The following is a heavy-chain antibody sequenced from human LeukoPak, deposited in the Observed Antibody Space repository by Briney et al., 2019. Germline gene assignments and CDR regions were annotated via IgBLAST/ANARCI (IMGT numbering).Heavy chain of an antibody. D-gene: IGHD3-10*01. CDR1: GFTFSNAW. J-gene: IGHJ4*02. V-gene: IGHV3-15*01. Sequence: GGSLRLSCAASGFTFSNAWMSWVRQAPGKGLEWVGCIKSKTDGGTTDYAAPVKGRFTISRDDSKNTLYLQMNSLKTEDTAVYYCTTDFTMVRGAIPIDYWGQGTLVTVSS. CDR3: TTDFTMVRGAIPIDY. CDR2: IKSKTDGGTT.